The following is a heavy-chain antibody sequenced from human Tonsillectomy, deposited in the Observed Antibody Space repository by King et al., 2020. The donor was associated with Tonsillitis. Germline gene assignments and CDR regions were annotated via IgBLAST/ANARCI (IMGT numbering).Heavy chain of an antibody. CDR2: IYSGGNT. CDR1: NY. Sequence: NYMSWVRQAPGKGLEWGSVIYSGGNTYYADSVKGRFTLSRDNSKNTLYLQMNSLRAEDTAVYYCAKVRANGTNDYYGMDVWGQGNTVTVSS. CDR3: AKVRANGTNDYYGMDV. V-gene: IGHV3-53*01. D-gene: IGHD1-1*01. J-gene: IGHJ6*02.